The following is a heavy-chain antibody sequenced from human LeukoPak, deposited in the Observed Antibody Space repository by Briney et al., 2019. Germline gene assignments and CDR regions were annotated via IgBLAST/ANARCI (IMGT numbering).Heavy chain of an antibody. CDR3: ARGHPPGYNSGWFKDY. D-gene: IGHD6-19*01. Sequence: SETLSLTCTVSGDSISSYFWTWIRQPPGKGLEWIGYIYDSGSTNYNPSLKSRVTISVDTSKNQFSLKLTSVTAADTAVYYCARGHPPGYNSGWFKDYWGQGTLVTVSS. CDR1: GDSISSYF. V-gene: IGHV4-59*01. J-gene: IGHJ4*02. CDR2: IYDSGST.